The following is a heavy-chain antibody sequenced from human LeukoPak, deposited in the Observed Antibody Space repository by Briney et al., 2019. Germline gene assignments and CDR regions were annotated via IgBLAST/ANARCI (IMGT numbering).Heavy chain of an antibody. V-gene: IGHV4-59*01. Sequence: SETLSLTCTVSGGSISSYYWSWIRQPPGKGLEWIGYIYCSGSTNYTPSLKSRVTISVDTSKNQFSLKLSSVTAADTAVYYCAREERSSWYEVGYWGQGTLVTVSS. CDR1: GGSISSYY. J-gene: IGHJ4*02. D-gene: IGHD6-13*01. CDR3: AREERSSWYEVGY. CDR2: IYCSGST.